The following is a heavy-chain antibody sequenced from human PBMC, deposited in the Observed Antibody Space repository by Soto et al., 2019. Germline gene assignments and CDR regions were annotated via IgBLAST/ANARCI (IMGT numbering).Heavy chain of an antibody. D-gene: IGHD6-6*01. CDR1: GYTFTGYF. CDR3: AKKSYGSSSMGCFDY. Sequence: ASVKVSCKASGYTFTGYFMHWVRQAPGQGLEWMGWINPNSGATKYAQKFQGRVTLSRDTSISTAYMELSGLRSDDTAVYYCAKKSYGSSSMGCFDYSGRGTLVTVYS. CDR2: INPNSGAT. J-gene: IGHJ4*02. V-gene: IGHV1-2*02.